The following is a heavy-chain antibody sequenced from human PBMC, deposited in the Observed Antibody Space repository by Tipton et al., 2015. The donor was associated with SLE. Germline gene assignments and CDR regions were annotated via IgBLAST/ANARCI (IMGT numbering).Heavy chain of an antibody. D-gene: IGHD6-19*01. V-gene: IGHV3-64*01. J-gene: IGHJ4*02. CDR2: IGSS. CDR3: ARGSQVQWLAFDY. CDR1: GFTFSSYT. Sequence: GSLRLSCAASGFTFSSYTMHWVRQAPGKGLEYVSAIGSSDYANSVKGRFTISRDNSKNTLYLQMGSLRDEDMAVYYCARGSQVQWLAFDYWGQGTLVTVSS.